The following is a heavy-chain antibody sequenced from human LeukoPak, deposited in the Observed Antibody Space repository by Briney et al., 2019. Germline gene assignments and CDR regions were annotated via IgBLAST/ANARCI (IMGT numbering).Heavy chain of an antibody. CDR3: AREPSIVGATTGYFDY. J-gene: IGHJ4*02. D-gene: IGHD1-26*01. CDR2: ISSSGSTI. CDR1: GFTFSDYY. V-gene: IGHV3-11*01. Sequence: GGSLRLSCAASGFTFSDYYMSWVRQAPGKGLEGVSYISSSGSTIYYADSVKGRFTISRDNAKNSLYLQMNSLRAEDTAVYYCAREPSIVGATTGYFDYWGQGTLVTVSS.